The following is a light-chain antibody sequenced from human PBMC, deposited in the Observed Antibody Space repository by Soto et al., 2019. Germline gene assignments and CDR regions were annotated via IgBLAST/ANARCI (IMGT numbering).Light chain of an antibody. CDR3: CSYAGGTTYYV. J-gene: IGLJ1*01. V-gene: IGLV2-23*01. CDR2: EGS. Sequence: QSAPTQPASVSGSPGQSITITCAGTSSDVGASSLVSWYQQHPVKAPKLMIYEGSRRPSGVSDRFSGSKSGNTASLTISGLQAEDEADYYCCSYAGGTTYYVFGTGTKVTVL. CDR1: SSDVGASSL.